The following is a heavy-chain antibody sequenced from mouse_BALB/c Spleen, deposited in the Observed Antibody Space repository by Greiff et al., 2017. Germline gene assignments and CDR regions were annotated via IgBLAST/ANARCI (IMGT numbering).Heavy chain of an antibody. CDR1: GYTFTSYW. CDR3: TPYYDYDGGFAY. CDR2: IYPGSGST. J-gene: IGHJ3*01. V-gene: IGHV1S22*01. D-gene: IGHD2-4*01. Sequence: LKQPGSELVRPGASVKLSCKASGYTFTSYWMHWVKQRPGQGLEWIGNIYPGSGSTNYDEKFKSKATLTVDTSSSTAYMQLSSLTSEDSAVYYSTPYYDYDGGFAYWGQGTLVTVSA.